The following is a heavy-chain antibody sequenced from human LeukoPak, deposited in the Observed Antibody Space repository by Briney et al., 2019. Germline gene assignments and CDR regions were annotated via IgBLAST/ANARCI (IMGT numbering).Heavy chain of an antibody. J-gene: IGHJ5*02. CDR2: IYYSGST. V-gene: IGHV4-59*01. CDR1: GGSISSYY. D-gene: IGHD6-13*01. CDR3: ARWKSSSWYNWFDP. Sequence: SETLSLTCTVSGGSISSYYWSWIRQPPGKGLEWIGYIYYSGSTNYNPSLESRVTISVDTSKNQFSLKLSSVTAADTAVYYCARWKSSSWYNWFDPWGQGTLVTVSS.